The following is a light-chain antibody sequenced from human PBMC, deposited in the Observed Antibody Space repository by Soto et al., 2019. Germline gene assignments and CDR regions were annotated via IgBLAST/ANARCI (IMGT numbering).Light chain of an antibody. V-gene: IGKV3-20*01. CDR3: LRYSSSQWT. J-gene: IGKJ1*01. Sequence: EIVLTQSPGTLSLPPGERATLSCMASQSVSSNYLAWYQQKPGQAPRLLIFGASNRATGIPARFSGSGSGTDFTLTITGLEPEDFAVYFCLRYSSSQWTFGQGTKVDIK. CDR1: QSVSSNY. CDR2: GAS.